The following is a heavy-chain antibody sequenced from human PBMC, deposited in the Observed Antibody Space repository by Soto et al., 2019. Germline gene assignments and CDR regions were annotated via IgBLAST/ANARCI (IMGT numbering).Heavy chain of an antibody. CDR3: ARGRYGDY. CDR1: GYTFTSYG. V-gene: IGHV1-18*01. J-gene: IGHJ4*02. D-gene: IGHD1-1*01. CDR2: ISAHNGNT. Sequence: QVHLVQSGAEVKKPGASVKVSCKASGYTFTSYGITWVRQAPGQGFEWMGWISAHNGNTDYPQKLQGRVIVTRDTSTSPAYMELRSLRSDDTAVYYCARGRYGDYWGQGAVVTVSS.